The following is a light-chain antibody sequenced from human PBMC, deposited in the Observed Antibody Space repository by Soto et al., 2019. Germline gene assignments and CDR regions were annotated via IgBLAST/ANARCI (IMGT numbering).Light chain of an antibody. V-gene: IGKV1-6*01. CDR2: AAS. CDR1: QDIRND. J-gene: IGKJ4*01. CDR3: LQDYVWPFS. Sequence: AIQMTQSPSSLSASVGDRVTITCRASQDIRNDLGWYRQKPGKAPKLLIYAASTLQNDVPSRFSGSGSGTDFTLTISSLQPEDFATYYCLQDYVWPFSFGGGTRVEIK.